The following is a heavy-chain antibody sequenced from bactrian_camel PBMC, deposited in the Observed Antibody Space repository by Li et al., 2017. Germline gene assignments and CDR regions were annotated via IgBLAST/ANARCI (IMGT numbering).Heavy chain of an antibody. V-gene: IGHV3S53*01. Sequence: VQLVESGGGSVQAGGSLTLSCAASGKYADTYYLGWFLQAPGKEREAVASIGSDGTTKYADAVKGRFTISRDNAKNTATLHMNSLKPDDTAVYYCATAQGMTAIQPLGAQYINWGQGTQVTVS. D-gene: IGHD3*01. CDR1: GKYADTYY. CDR2: IGSDGTT. J-gene: IGHJ4*01. CDR3: ATAQGMTAIQPLGAQYIN.